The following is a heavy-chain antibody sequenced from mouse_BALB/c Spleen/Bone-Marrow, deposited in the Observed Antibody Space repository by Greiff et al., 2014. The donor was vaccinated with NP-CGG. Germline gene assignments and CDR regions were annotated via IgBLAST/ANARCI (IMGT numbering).Heavy chain of an antibody. CDR2: INPSTGYT. Sequence: VQLQQSGAELAKPGASVKMSCKASGYTFTNYWMHWVKQRPGQGLEWIGYINPSTGYTEYNQKFKDKATLTADKSSSTAYMQLSSLTSEDSAVYYCARIYYYGRDYWGQGTTLTVFS. V-gene: IGHV1-7*01. CDR3: ARIYYYGRDY. CDR1: GYTFTNYW. D-gene: IGHD1-1*01. J-gene: IGHJ2*01.